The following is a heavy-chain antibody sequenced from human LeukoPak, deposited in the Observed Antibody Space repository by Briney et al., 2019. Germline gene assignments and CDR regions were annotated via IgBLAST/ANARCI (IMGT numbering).Heavy chain of an antibody. CDR2: IYGGGNI. D-gene: IGHD5-24*01. Sequence: PSETLSLTCTVSGGSISSSSYYWGWIRQAPGKGLEWVSVIYGGGNIYCADSVKGRFTISRDNSKNTLYLQMNSLRAEDTAVYYCARGAGYNYPYYFDHWGQGTLVTVSS. CDR1: GGSISSSSYY. V-gene: IGHV3-53*01. CDR3: ARGAGYNYPYYFDH. J-gene: IGHJ4*02.